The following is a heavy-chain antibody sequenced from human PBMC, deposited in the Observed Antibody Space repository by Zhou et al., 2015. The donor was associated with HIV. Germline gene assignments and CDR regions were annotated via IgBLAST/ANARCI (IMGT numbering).Heavy chain of an antibody. Sequence: QVLLVQSGAEVKKPGSSVKVSCEASGGTFSNYAVSWVRQAPGQGLEWMGAIIPIFGTVRYAQKFQGRVTLTADRSTNTAYMEMRSLRSEDTGVYYCARQGAYDSGDYYGAFDIWGQGTMVTVSS. CDR1: GGTFSNYA. CDR2: IIPIFGTV. J-gene: IGHJ3*02. CDR3: ARQGAYDSGDYYGAFDI. V-gene: IGHV1-69*06. D-gene: IGHD3-22*01.